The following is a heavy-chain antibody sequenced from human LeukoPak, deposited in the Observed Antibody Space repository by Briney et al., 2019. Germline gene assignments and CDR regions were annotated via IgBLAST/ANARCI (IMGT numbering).Heavy chain of an antibody. CDR3: ARDHLSSCGGDCSYFDY. J-gene: IGHJ4*02. V-gene: IGHV3-43D*03. Sequence: GGSLRLSCAASGFTFDDYAMHWVRQAPGKGLEWVSLISWDGGSTYYADSVKGRFTISRDNSKNSLYLQMNSLRAEDTAVYYCARDHLSSCGGDCSYFDYWGQGTLVTVSS. CDR2: ISWDGGST. D-gene: IGHD2-21*02. CDR1: GFTFDDYA.